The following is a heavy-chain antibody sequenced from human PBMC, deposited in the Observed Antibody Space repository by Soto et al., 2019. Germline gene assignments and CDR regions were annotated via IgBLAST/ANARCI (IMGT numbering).Heavy chain of an antibody. J-gene: IGHJ4*02. CDR3: ARATSFSGPHVY. CDR1: GGSFSSGGYY. Sequence: QLQLQESGPGLVKPSQTLSLACTVSGGSFSSGGYYWSWIRQLPGKGLEWIGYIYYSGSTYYNPSLKSRFTISLDTSKNQFSLKLSSVTAAATAVYYCARATSFSGPHVYWGQGPLVTVPS. D-gene: IGHD2-8*02. V-gene: IGHV4-31*03. CDR2: IYYSGST.